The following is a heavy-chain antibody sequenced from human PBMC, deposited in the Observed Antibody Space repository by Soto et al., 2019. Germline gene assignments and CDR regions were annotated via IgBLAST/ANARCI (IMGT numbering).Heavy chain of an antibody. Sequence: ASVKVSCKASGYTFTSYYMHWVRQAPGQGLEWMGIINPSGGSTSYAQKFQGRVTMTRDTSTSTVYMELSSLRSEDTAVYYYARDVAPIYYDILTGPTPMYYYGMDVWGQGTTVTVSS. V-gene: IGHV1-46*03. CDR1: GYTFTSYY. CDR3: ARDVAPIYYDILTGPTPMYYYGMDV. D-gene: IGHD3-9*01. CDR2: INPSGGST. J-gene: IGHJ6*02.